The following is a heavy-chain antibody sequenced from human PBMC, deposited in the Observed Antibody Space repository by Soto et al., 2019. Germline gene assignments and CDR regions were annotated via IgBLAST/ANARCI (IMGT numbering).Heavy chain of an antibody. CDR2: ISGGGGT. J-gene: IGHJ4*02. CDR1: GFTFNSYA. Sequence: PVGSLRLSCAASGFTFNSYAMNWVRQAPGKGLEWVSSISGGGGTYYADSVKGRLTISRDNSKNTLYLQMNSLRAEDTALYYCAKGSHYDILTAYHAFDYWGPGTLVNVSS. CDR3: AKGSHYDILTAYHAFDY. D-gene: IGHD3-9*01. V-gene: IGHV3-23*01.